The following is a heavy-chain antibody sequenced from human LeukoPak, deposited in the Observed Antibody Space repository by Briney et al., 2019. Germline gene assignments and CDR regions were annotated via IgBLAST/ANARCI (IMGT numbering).Heavy chain of an antibody. V-gene: IGHV3-23*01. J-gene: IGHJ4*02. CDR2: ISGSGGST. D-gene: IGHD5-24*01. Sequence: GGTLRLSCAASGFTFTSFGMSWVRQAPGKGLEWVSTISGSGGSTYYADSVKGRFTISRDNAKNSLYLQMNSLRAEDTAVYYCATLTRDGYNGDYWGQGTLVTVSS. CDR3: ATLTRDGYNGDY. CDR1: GFTFTSFG.